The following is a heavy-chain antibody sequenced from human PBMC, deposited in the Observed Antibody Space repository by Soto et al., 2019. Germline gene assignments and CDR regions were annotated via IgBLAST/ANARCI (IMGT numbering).Heavy chain of an antibody. CDR2: ISYDGSNK. Sequence: ESGGGVVQPGRSLRLSCAASGFTFSSYAMHWVRQAPGKGLEWVAVISYDGSNKYYADSVKGRFTISRDNSKNTLYLQMNSLRAEDTAVYYCARDLNIVLMVYALDYWGQGTLVTVSS. J-gene: IGHJ4*02. V-gene: IGHV3-30-3*01. D-gene: IGHD2-8*01. CDR3: ARDLNIVLMVYALDY. CDR1: GFTFSSYA.